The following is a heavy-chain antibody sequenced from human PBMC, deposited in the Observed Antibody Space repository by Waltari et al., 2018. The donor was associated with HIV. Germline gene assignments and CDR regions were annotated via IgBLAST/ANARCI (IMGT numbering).Heavy chain of an antibody. J-gene: IGHJ4*02. Sequence: QLQMQESGPGLVKPSETLSLTCSVSGDSISDTPFYWGWIRQPPGKGLEWIGSISYSGTTYSKASLSSRVIVSVDTPKNQFSLHLRSVTAADTAVYYCVRHWVYGSVPSAIRTFDNWAREPWSPSP. CDR1: GDSISDTPFY. D-gene: IGHD3-10*01. CDR3: VRHWVYGSVPSAIRTFDN. CDR2: ISYSGTT. V-gene: IGHV4-39*01.